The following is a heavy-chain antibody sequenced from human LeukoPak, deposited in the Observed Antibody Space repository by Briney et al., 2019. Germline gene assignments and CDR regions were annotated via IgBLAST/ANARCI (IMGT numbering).Heavy chain of an antibody. J-gene: IGHJ4*02. CDR1: GFTVSSNY. CDR2: IYSGGSA. Sequence: PGGSLRLSCAASGFTVSSNYMSWVRQAPGKGLEWVSMIYSGGSAYYANSVKGRFTISRDYSKNTVYLEMNSLRPEDTAVYYCARDRAETTSHFDYWGQGTLVTVSS. CDR3: ARDRAETTSHFDY. D-gene: IGHD1-1*01. V-gene: IGHV3-66*02.